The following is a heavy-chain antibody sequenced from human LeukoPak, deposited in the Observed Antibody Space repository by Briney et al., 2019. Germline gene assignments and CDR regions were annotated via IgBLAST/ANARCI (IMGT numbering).Heavy chain of an antibody. CDR3: ATGPLPSIAVAGDFDY. CDR2: TYYRSKWYN. CDR1: GDSVSSNSAA. D-gene: IGHD6-19*01. V-gene: IGHV6-1*01. J-gene: IGHJ4*02. Sequence: SQTLSLTCAISGDSVSSNSAAWNWIRQSPSRGLEWLGGTYYRSKWYNEYAVSVKSRITINPDTPKNQFSLQLNSVTPEDTAVYYCATGPLPSIAVAGDFDYWGQGTLVTVSS.